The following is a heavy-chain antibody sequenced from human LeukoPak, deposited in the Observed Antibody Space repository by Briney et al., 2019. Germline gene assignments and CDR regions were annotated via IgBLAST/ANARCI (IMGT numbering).Heavy chain of an antibody. CDR2: INHSGST. Sequence: PSETLSLTCAVYGGSFGGYYWSWIRQPPGKGLEWIGEINHSGSTNYNPSLKSRVTISVDTSKNQFSLKLSSVTAADTAVYYCARIPDYGDYRAWYYGMDVWGQGTTVTVSS. D-gene: IGHD4-17*01. V-gene: IGHV4-34*01. CDR3: ARIPDYGDYRAWYYGMDV. CDR1: GGSFGGYY. J-gene: IGHJ6*02.